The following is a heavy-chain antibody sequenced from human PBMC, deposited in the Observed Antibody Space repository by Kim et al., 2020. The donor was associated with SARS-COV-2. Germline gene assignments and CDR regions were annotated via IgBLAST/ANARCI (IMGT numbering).Heavy chain of an antibody. CDR3: ARDRDYGMDV. D-gene: IGHD3-10*01. V-gene: IGHV3-13*01. Sequence: TYYPGSVQRRLTISRENAKNSLYLQMNSLRAGDTAVYYCARDRDYGMDVWGQGTTVTVSS. CDR2: T. J-gene: IGHJ6*02.